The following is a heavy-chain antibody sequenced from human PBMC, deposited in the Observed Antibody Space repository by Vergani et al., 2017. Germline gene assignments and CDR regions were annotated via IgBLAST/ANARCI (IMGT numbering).Heavy chain of an antibody. J-gene: IGHJ5*02. CDR2: ISWNSNSK. CDR3: AKDWGSSAGVVWFDP. CDR1: GFNSAGSA. D-gene: IGHD3-10*01. Sequence: EVQLEESGGGLVLPGRSLRLSCVASGFNSAGSAMHWVRQAPGTGLEWVSGISWNSNSKGYADSVKGRFTSSRDNAKNSLYLQMNRLRAEDTALYYVAKDWGSSAGVVWFDPWCQGTLVTVSS. V-gene: IGHV3-9*02.